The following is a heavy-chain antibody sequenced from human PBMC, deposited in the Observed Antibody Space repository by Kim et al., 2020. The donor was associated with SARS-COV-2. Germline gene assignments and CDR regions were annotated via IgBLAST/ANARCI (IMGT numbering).Heavy chain of an antibody. CDR2: INAGNGNT. J-gene: IGHJ4*02. Sequence: ASVKVSCKASGYTFTSYAMHWVRQAPGQRLEWMGWINAGNGNTKYSQKFQGRVTITRDTSASTAYMELSSLRSEDTAVYYCAGGYYDILTGYYNGVEYWGQGTLVTVSS. D-gene: IGHD3-9*01. CDR3: AGGYYDILTGYYNGVEY. V-gene: IGHV1-3*01. CDR1: GYTFTSYA.